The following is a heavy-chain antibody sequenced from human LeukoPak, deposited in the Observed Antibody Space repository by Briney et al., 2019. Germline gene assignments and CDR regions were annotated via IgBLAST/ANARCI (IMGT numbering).Heavy chain of an antibody. CDR2: ISYDGSKK. Sequence: GGSLRPSCAASGFTFSTYALHWVRQAPGKGLEWVAVISYDGSKKYYADSVKGRFTISRDNSKNTLYVQMNSLRAEDTAVYYCAREYRGWQDYYFDYWGQGTLVIVSS. CDR3: AREYRGWQDYYFDY. CDR1: GFTFSTYA. V-gene: IGHV3-30-3*01. J-gene: IGHJ4*02. D-gene: IGHD6-19*01.